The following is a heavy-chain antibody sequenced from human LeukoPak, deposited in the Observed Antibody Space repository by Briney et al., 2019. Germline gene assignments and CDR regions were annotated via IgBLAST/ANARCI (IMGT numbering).Heavy chain of an antibody. J-gene: IGHJ4*02. Sequence: GASVKVSCKASGYTFTSYGISWVRQAPGQGLEWMGWISAYNGNTNYAQKLQGRVTMTTDTSTSTAYMELRSLGSDDTAVYYCAWFRGSYAVRPIDYWGQGTLVTVSS. D-gene: IGHD1-26*01. CDR2: ISAYNGNT. V-gene: IGHV1-18*01. CDR1: GYTFTSYG. CDR3: AWFRGSYAVRPIDY.